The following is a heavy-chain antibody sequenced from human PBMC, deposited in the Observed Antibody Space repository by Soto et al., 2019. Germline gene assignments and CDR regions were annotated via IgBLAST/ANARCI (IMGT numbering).Heavy chain of an antibody. CDR1: GFTFGDYA. CDR3: TRVSWSATMVRGVIIVEPYYFDY. Sequence: GGSLRLSCTASGFTFGDYAMSWFRQAPGKGLEWVGFIRSKAYGGTTEYAAAVKGRFTISRDDSKSIAYLQMNSLKTEDTAVYYCTRVSWSATMVRGVIIVEPYYFDYWGQGTLVTVSS. D-gene: IGHD3-10*01. J-gene: IGHJ4*02. CDR2: IRSKAYGGTT. V-gene: IGHV3-49*03.